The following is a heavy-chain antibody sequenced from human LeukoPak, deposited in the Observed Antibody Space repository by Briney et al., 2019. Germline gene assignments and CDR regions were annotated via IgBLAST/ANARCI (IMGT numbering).Heavy chain of an antibody. CDR1: GGSISSYY. J-gene: IGHJ2*01. CDR3: ARDSSGYLRYWYFDL. V-gene: IGHV4-59*01. CDR2: IYYSGST. Sequence: SETLSLTSTVSGGSISSYYWSWIRQPPGKGLEWIGYIYYSGSTNYNPSLKSRVTISVDTSKNQFSLKLSSVTAADTAVYYCARDSSGYLRYWYFDLWGRGTLVTVSS. D-gene: IGHD3-22*01.